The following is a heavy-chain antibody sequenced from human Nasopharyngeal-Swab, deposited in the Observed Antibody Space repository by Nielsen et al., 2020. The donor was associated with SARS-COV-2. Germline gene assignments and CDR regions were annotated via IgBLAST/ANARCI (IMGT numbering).Heavy chain of an antibody. CDR1: GGSISSSSYY. J-gene: IGHJ5*02. V-gene: IGHV4-39*07. CDR3: ARVRYDILTGYHDNWFDP. CDR2: SYYSGST. D-gene: IGHD3-9*01. Sequence: SETLSLTCTVSGGSISSSSYYWGWIRQPPGKGLEGIGSSYYSGSTYYNPSLKSRVTISVDTSKNQFSLKLSSLTAADTAVYYCARVRYDILTGYHDNWFDPWGQGTLVTVSS.